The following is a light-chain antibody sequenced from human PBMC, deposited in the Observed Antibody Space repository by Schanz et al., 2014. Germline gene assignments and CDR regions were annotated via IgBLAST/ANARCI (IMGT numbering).Light chain of an antibody. Sequence: QSALTQPPSASGSPGQSVTISCTGTSSDVGGYNYVSWYQQHPGKAPKLMIYEVNKRPSGVPDRFSGSKSGNTASLTISGLQAEDEADYYCSSYTGSTSFWVFGGGTKLTVL. J-gene: IGLJ3*02. CDR3: SSYTGSTSFWV. CDR2: EVN. CDR1: SSDVGGYNY. V-gene: IGLV2-8*01.